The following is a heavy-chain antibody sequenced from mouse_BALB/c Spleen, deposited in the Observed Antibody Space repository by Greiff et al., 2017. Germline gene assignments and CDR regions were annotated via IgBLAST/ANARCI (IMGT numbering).Heavy chain of an antibody. Sequence: DVMLVESGGGLVQPGGSRKLSCAASGFTFSSFGMHWVRQAPEKGLEWVAYISSGSSTIYYADTVKGRFTISRDNPKNTLFLQMTSLRSEDTAMYYCAREGNYEGFAYWGQGTLVTVSA. J-gene: IGHJ3*01. CDR1: GFTFSSFG. CDR3: AREGNYEGFAY. D-gene: IGHD2-1*01. V-gene: IGHV5-17*02. CDR2: ISSGSSTI.